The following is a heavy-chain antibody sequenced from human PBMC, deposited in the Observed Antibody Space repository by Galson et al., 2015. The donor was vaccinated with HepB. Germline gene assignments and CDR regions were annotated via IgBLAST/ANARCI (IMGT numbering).Heavy chain of an antibody. D-gene: IGHD3-9*01. Sequence: SLRLSCAASGFTFSSYSMNWVRQAPGKGLEWVSYISSSSSTIYYADSVKGRSTISRDNAKNSLYLQMNSLRAEDTAVYYCAREYYDILTEKLGYYYGMDVWGQGTTVTVSS. CDR3: AREYYDILTEKLGYYYGMDV. CDR1: GFTFSSYS. V-gene: IGHV3-48*01. CDR2: ISSSSSTI. J-gene: IGHJ6*02.